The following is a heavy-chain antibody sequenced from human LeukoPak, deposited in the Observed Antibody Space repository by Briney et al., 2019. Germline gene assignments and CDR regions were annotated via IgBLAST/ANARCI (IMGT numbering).Heavy chain of an antibody. CDR1: GYTFTSYG. D-gene: IGHD2-15*01. V-gene: IGHV1-18*01. CDR2: ISAYNGNT. CDR3: ARGVVVAAIVREPAEYFQH. J-gene: IGHJ1*01. Sequence: GASVKVSCKASGYTFTSYGISWVQQAPGQGLEWMGWISAYNGNTNYAQKLQGRVTMTTDTSTSTAYMELRSLRSDDTAVYYCARGVVVAAIVREPAEYFQHWGQGTLVTVSS.